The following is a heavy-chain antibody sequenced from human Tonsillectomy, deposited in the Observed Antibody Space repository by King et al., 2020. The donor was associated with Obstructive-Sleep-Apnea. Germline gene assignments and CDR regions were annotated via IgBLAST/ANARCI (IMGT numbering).Heavy chain of an antibody. CDR3: AREFNDYENFYGMDV. D-gene: IGHD4-17*01. CDR2: ISYDGSNK. J-gene: IGHJ6*02. CDR1: GFTFRSYA. V-gene: IGHV3-30*04. Sequence: FQLVQSGGGVVQPGRSLRLSCAASGFTFRSYAMHWVRQAPGKGLEWVAVISYDGSNKDYADSVKGRFTISRDNSKNTLYLQMNSLRAEDTAVYYCAREFNDYENFYGMDVWGQGTTVTVSS.